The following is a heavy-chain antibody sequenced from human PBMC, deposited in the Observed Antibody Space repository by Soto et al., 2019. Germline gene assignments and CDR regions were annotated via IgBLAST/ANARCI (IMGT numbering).Heavy chain of an antibody. CDR1: GFTFSSYA. CDR3: ARRASDDAFDI. CDR2: ISYDGSNK. V-gene: IGHV3-30-3*01. Sequence: QVQLVESGGGVVQPGRSLRLSCAASGFTFSSYAMHWVRQAPGKGLEWVAVISYDGSNKYYADSVKGRFTISRDNSKNTLYRQMNSLRAEDTAVYYCARRASDDAFDIWGQGTMVTVSS. J-gene: IGHJ3*02.